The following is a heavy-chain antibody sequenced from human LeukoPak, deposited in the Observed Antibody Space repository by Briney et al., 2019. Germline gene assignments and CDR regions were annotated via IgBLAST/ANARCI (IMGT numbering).Heavy chain of an antibody. CDR1: GGSISSGGYC. D-gene: IGHD4-11*01. CDR2: IYYSGST. CDR3: ARDRLDYTVGGDAFDI. V-gene: IGHV4-31*03. Sequence: PSETLSLTCTVSGGSISSGGYCWSWIRQHPGKGLEWIGYIYYSGSTYYNPSLKSRVTISVDTSKNQFSLKLSSVTAADTAVYYCARDRLDYTVGGDAFDIWGQGTMVTVSS. J-gene: IGHJ3*02.